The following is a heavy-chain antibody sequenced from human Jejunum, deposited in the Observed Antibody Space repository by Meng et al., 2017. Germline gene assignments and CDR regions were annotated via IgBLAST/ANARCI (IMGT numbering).Heavy chain of an antibody. CDR1: GGSVTNGDYY. V-gene: IGHV4-31*03. J-gene: IGHJ3*02. CDR3: ATPAGTSSWYWAFDI. D-gene: IGHD6-13*01. CDR2: IYYSGAI. Sequence: SETLSLTCTVSGGSVTNGDYYWSWIRQLPGKGLEWICYIYYSGAIYYTPSLRGRLTMSLDTYKNQFSLKLNSVTAADTALYYCATPAGTSSWYWAFDIWGQGTMVTVSS.